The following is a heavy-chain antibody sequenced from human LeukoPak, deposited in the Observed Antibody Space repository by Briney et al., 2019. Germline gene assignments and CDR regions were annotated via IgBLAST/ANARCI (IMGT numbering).Heavy chain of an antibody. D-gene: IGHD5-18*01. CDR2: ISSSSSTI. J-gene: IGHJ4*02. V-gene: IGHV3-48*01. CDR1: GFTFSNYA. Sequence: GGSLRLSCAASGFTFSNYATSWVRQAPGKGLEWVSYISSSSSTIYYADSVKGRFTISRDNAKNSLYLQMNSLRAEDTAVYYCARDRVDTAMDPPFDYWGQGTLVTVSS. CDR3: ARDRVDTAMDPPFDY.